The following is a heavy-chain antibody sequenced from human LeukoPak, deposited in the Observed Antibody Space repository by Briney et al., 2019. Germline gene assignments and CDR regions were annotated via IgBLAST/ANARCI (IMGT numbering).Heavy chain of an antibody. D-gene: IGHD3-22*01. CDR3: ARGRYDSSGYYPIFDF. J-gene: IGHJ4*02. CDR1: GFPLSSYA. Sequence: GGSLRLSCAAFGFPLSSYAMSWVRQAPGKGLEWVAFIRYDGSNKYYADSVKGRFTISRDNSKNTLYLQMNSLRAEDTAVYYCARGRYDSSGYYPIFDFWGQGTLVTVSS. CDR2: IRYDGSNK. V-gene: IGHV3-30*02.